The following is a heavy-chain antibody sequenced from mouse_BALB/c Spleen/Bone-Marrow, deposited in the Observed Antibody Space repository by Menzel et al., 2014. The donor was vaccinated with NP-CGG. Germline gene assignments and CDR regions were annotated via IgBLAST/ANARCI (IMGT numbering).Heavy chain of an antibody. J-gene: IGHJ4*01. CDR3: ARKGAMITHYYAMDY. V-gene: IGHV5-17*02. CDR2: ISNGSSPI. CDR1: GFTFSSFG. Sequence: EVMLVESGGGLVQPGGSRKLSCAASGFTFSSFGMHWVRQAPEKGLEWVAYISNGSSPIYYADTVKGRFTISRDNPKSTLFLQMSSLRSEDTAMYYCARKGAMITHYYAMDYWGQGTSVTVSS. D-gene: IGHD2-4*01.